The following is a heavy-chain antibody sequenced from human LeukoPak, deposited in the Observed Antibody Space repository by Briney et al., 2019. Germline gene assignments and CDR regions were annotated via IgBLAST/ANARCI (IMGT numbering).Heavy chain of an antibody. D-gene: IGHD5-18*01. CDR2: IIPIFGTA. V-gene: IGHV1-69*05. Sequence: SVKVSCKASGGTFSSYAISWVRQAPGQGLEWMGGIIPIFGTANYAQKVQGRVTITTDESTSTAYMELSSLRSEDTAVYYCATGNSAGYSYGTFDYWGQGTLVTVSS. CDR3: ATGNSAGYSYGTFDY. J-gene: IGHJ4*02. CDR1: GGTFSSYA.